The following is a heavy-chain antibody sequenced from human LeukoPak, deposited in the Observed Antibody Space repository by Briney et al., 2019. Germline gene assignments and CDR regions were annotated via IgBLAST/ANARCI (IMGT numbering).Heavy chain of an antibody. CDR2: ISGSSSYT. CDR1: GFTFSDYY. D-gene: IGHD1-26*01. Sequence: GRSLRLSCAASGFTFSDYYMSWIRQAPGKGLEWVSYISGSSSYTNYADSVKGRFTISRDNAKNSLYLQMNSLRAEDTAVYYCAREGAVGATTIKAADYWGQGTLVTVSS. CDR3: AREGAVGATTIKAADY. J-gene: IGHJ4*02. V-gene: IGHV3-11*06.